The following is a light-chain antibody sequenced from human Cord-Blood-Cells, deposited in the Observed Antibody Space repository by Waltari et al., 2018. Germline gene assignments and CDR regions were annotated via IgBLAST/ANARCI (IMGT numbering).Light chain of an antibody. CDR3: CSYAGSSTYV. CDR1: SSDVVSYNL. J-gene: IGLJ1*01. Sequence: QSALTQPASVSGSPGQSITISCTGTSSDVVSYNLVSWYQQHPGKAPKLTIYEGSKRPSGVSNRFSGSKSGNTASLTISGLQAEDEADYYCCSYAGSSTYVFGTGTKVTVL. CDR2: EGS. V-gene: IGLV2-23*01.